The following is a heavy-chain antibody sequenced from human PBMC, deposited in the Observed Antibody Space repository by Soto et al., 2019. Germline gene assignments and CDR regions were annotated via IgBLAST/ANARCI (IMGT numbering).Heavy chain of an antibody. Sequence: SETLSLTCTVSGGSISSYYWSWIRQPPGKGLEWIGYIYYSGSTNYNPSLKSRVTISVDTSKNQFSLKLSSVTAADTAVYYCARYLYCSGGSCYRFDYWCQGTLVNVSS. J-gene: IGHJ4*02. CDR1: GGSISSYY. CDR2: IYYSGST. D-gene: IGHD2-15*01. CDR3: ARYLYCSGGSCYRFDY. V-gene: IGHV4-59*01.